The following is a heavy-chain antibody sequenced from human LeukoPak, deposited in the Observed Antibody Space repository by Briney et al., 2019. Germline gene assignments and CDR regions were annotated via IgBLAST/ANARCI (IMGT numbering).Heavy chain of an antibody. CDR2: IYTSGST. D-gene: IGHD5-18*01. V-gene: IGHV4-4*07. CDR1: GFTFSSYS. Sequence: GSLRLSCAASGFTFSSYSMNWVRQAPGKGLEWIGRIYTSGSTNYNPSLKSRVTMSVDTSKNQFSLKLTSVTAADTAVYYCARSTRGYGYVHWGQGTLVTVSS. CDR3: ARSTRGYGYVH. J-gene: IGHJ4*02.